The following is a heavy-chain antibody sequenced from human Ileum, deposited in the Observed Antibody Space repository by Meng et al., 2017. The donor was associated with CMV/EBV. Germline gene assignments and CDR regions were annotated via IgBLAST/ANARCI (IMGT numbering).Heavy chain of an antibody. Sequence: GESLKISCAASGFTFSNYAMNWVRQAPGKGLEWVSSISGSGTSTYYADSVKGRFTISRDKSKNTVYYQMSILRAEDSAVYYCARDGIRGADAWGQGTTVTVSS. D-gene: IGHD3-3*02. V-gene: IGHV3-23*01. CDR3: ARDGIRGADA. CDR2: ISGSGTST. J-gene: IGHJ6*01. CDR1: GFTFSNYA.